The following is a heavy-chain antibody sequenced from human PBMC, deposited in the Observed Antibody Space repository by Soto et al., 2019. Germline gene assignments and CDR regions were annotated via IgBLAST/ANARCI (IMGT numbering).Heavy chain of an antibody. V-gene: IGHV3-23*01. CDR2: ISTSGGST. J-gene: IGHJ6*02. D-gene: IGHD2-2*01. CDR3: AKDEVYCSSTSCYYYGMDV. CDR1: LFTFSNYA. Sequence: GGSLRLSCSPSLFTFSNYAMTCFRQAPGKGLEWVSSISTSGGSTYYADSVKGRFTSSRDNSKNTLYLQMNSLRAEDTAVYYCAKDEVYCSSTSCYYYGMDVWGQGTPVTVSS.